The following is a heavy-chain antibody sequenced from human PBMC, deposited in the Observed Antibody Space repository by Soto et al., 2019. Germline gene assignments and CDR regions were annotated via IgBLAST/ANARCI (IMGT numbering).Heavy chain of an antibody. D-gene: IGHD1-26*01. CDR2: IYYSGST. CDR1: GGSISSSSYY. J-gene: IGHJ3*02. Sequence: QLQLQESGPGLVKPSETLSLTCTVSGGSISSSSYYWGWIRQPPGKGLEWIGSIYYSGSTYYNPSLKSRVTISVDTSKTQFSLELSSVTAADTAVYYCARHLLRREDAFDIWGQGTMVTVSS. CDR3: ARHLLRREDAFDI. V-gene: IGHV4-39*01.